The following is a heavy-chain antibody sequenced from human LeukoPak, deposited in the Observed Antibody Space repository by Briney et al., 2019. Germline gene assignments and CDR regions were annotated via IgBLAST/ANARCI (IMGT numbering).Heavy chain of an antibody. V-gene: IGHV4-61*02. CDR3: AREWFGELFPKNWFDP. D-gene: IGHD3-10*01. J-gene: IGHJ5*02. CDR2: IYTSRST. CDR1: GGSISSGSYY. Sequence: PSQTLSLTCTVSGGSISSGSYYWSWIRQPAGKGLEWIGRIYTSRSTNNNPSLTIRVTMSLHTSKNQFSRKLSSVTAADTAVYYCAREWFGELFPKNWFDPWGQGTLVTVSS.